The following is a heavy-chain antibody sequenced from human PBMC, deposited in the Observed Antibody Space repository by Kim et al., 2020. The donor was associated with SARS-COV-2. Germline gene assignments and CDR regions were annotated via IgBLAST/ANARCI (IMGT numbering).Heavy chain of an antibody. CDR1: GFTFNNYW. J-gene: IGHJ4*02. D-gene: IGHD3-9*01. V-gene: IGHV3-74*01. Sequence: GGSLRLSCAASGFTFNNYWMHWVRQAPGKGLVWVSRINTDGTITNYADSVNGRFTISRDNAKNTLSLQMNSLRGEDTAVYYCARDLTGSGSVRGQGTLVTVSS. CDR2: INTDGTIT. CDR3: ARDLTGSGSV.